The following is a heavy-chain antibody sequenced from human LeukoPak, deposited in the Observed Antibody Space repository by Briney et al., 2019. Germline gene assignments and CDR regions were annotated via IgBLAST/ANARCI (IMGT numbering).Heavy chain of an antibody. CDR3: ARDLRHQLLYCLDY. CDR2: ISYDGSNK. J-gene: IGHJ4*02. Sequence: GGSLRLSCAASGFSFRSYAMHWVSQAPGKGLEWVAVISYDGSNKYYADSVKGRFTISRDNSKNTLYLQMNSLRAEDTAVYYCARDLRHQLLYCLDYWGQGTLVTVSS. CDR1: GFSFRSYA. D-gene: IGHD2-2*02. V-gene: IGHV3-30*04.